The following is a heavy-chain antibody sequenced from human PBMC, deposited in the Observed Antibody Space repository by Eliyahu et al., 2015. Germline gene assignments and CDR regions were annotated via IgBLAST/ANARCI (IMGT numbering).Heavy chain of an antibody. Sequence: QVQLEQSGAEVKKPGASVKVSCKASGXTFTXXAMXXXRXAPGQRLEWMXWINAGNGNTKYSQKFQGRVTITRDTSASTAYMELSSLRSEDTAVYYCARDGGYCSSTSCPPYYYYYYMDVWGKGTTVTVSS. CDR2: INAGNGNT. CDR1: GXTFTXXA. V-gene: IGHV1-3*01. CDR3: ARDGGYCSSTSCPPYYYYYYMDV. D-gene: IGHD2-2*01. J-gene: IGHJ6*03.